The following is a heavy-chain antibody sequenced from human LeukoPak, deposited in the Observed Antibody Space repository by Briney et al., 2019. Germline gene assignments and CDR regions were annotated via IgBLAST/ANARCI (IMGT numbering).Heavy chain of an antibody. V-gene: IGHV3-30*02. CDR3: AKGHCSSTSCYGTGFDY. J-gene: IGHJ4*02. D-gene: IGHD2-2*01. Sequence: GGSLRLSCAASAFTFSTYGMHWVRQAPGKGLEWVAFVRYDGSNKYYADSVKGRFTISRDNSKNTLYLQMNSLRDEDTAVYYCAKGHCSSTSCYGTGFDYWGQGTLVSVSS. CDR1: AFTFSTYG. CDR2: VRYDGSNK.